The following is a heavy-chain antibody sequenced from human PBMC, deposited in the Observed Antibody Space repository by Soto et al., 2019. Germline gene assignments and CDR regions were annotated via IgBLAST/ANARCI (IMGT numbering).Heavy chain of an antibody. CDR3: ARESVWFGEFLGYYMDV. V-gene: IGHV3-33*01. Sequence: GGSLRLSCAASGFTFSSYGMHWVRQAPGKGLEWVAVIWYDGSNKYYADSVKGRFTISRDNSKNTLYLQMNSLRAEDTAVYYCARESVWFGEFLGYYMDVWGKGTTVTVSS. D-gene: IGHD3-10*01. J-gene: IGHJ6*03. CDR2: IWYDGSNK. CDR1: GFTFSSYG.